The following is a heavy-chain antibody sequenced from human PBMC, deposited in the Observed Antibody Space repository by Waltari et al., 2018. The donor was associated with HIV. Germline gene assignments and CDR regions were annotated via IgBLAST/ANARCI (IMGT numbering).Heavy chain of an antibody. J-gene: IGHJ5*02. D-gene: IGHD6-13*01. CDR1: GSTFSSYA. CDR2: FSGNGGST. CDR3: AKEYTSSWYNWFDP. V-gene: IGHV3-23*01. Sequence: VQLLESGGGLVQPGGPLRLSCVASGSTFSSYAISWVRQAPGKGLEWVSTFSGNGGSTYYADSVKGRFTISRDNSKNTLYLQMNSLRAEDTAVYYCAKEYTSSWYNWFDPWGQGTLVTVSS.